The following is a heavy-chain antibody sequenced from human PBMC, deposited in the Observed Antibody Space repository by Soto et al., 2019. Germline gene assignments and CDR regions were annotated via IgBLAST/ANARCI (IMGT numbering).Heavy chain of an antibody. D-gene: IGHD6-19*01. J-gene: IGHJ4*02. CDR3: ARQGSSGWWYFDY. CDR1: GYNFTSYW. CDR2: INPGDSDT. V-gene: IGHV5-51*01. Sequence: GESLKISCKGSGYNFTSYWIGWVRQMPGKGLEWMGIINPGDSDTRYSPSFQGQVTISADKSISTAYLQWSSLKASDTAIYYCARQGSSGWWYFDYWGQGTLVTVSS.